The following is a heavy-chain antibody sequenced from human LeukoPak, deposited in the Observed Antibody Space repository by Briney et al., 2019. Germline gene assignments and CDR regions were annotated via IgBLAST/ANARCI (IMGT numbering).Heavy chain of an antibody. CDR1: GGSISSGGYS. CDR3: ARNYDSSGFDAFDI. Sequence: SQTLSLTCAVSGGSISSGGYSWSWLRQPPGTGLEWIGYIYHSGSTYYNPSLKSRVTISVDRSKNQFSLKLSSVTAADTAVYYCARNYDSSGFDAFDIWGQGTMVTVSS. CDR2: IYHSGST. V-gene: IGHV4-30-2*01. D-gene: IGHD3-22*01. J-gene: IGHJ3*02.